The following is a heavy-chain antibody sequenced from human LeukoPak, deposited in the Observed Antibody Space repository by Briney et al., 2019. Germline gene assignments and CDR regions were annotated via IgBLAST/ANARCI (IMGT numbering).Heavy chain of an antibody. CDR3: AKSVLQSGSYHWYFDL. CDR1: GFTFSSYA. CDR2: ISGSGAAT. V-gene: IGHV3-23*01. Sequence: PGGSLRLSCEAPGFTFSSYAMNWVRQAPGKGLEWVSGISGSGAATYYADSVKGRLTISRDNSKNTLYLQMNSLRAEDTAVYHCAKSVLQSGSYHWYFDLWGRGTLVTVSS. J-gene: IGHJ2*01. D-gene: IGHD1-26*01.